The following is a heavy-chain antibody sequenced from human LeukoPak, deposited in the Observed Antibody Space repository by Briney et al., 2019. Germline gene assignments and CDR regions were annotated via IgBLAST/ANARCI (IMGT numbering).Heavy chain of an antibody. V-gene: IGHV1-46*01. J-gene: IGHJ4*02. Sequence: ASVKVSCKASGYTFTSYYMHWVRQAPGQGLQWMGIINPSGGSTSYAQKFQGRVTMTRDMSTSTVYMELSSLRSEDTAVYYCARALISSIAARVFGYWGQGTLVTVSS. D-gene: IGHD6-6*01. CDR3: ARALISSIAARVFGY. CDR2: INPSGGST. CDR1: GYTFTSYY.